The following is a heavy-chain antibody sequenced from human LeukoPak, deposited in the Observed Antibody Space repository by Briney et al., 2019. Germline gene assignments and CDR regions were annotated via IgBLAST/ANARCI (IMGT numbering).Heavy chain of an antibody. V-gene: IGHV4-38-2*01. Sequence: PSETLSLTCVVSGYSISSGYYWGWIRQPPGKGLEWLGSISHSADTYYNPSLRSRVTISEDTSKNQFSLNLSSVTAADTAVYYCARLGRYCNGSTCYPTNFGNWGPGTLVTVSS. CDR1: GYSISSGYY. CDR2: ISHSADT. D-gene: IGHD2-15*01. CDR3: ARLGRYCNGSTCYPTNFGN. J-gene: IGHJ4*02.